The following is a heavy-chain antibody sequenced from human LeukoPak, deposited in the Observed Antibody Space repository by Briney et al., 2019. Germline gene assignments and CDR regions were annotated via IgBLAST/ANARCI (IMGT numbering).Heavy chain of an antibody. Sequence: PGRSLRLSCAASGFTFSDYYMSWIRQAPGKGLEWVSYISSSGSTIYYADSVKGRFTISRDNAKNSLYLQMNSLRAEDTAVYYCARSRYSGYDDYYYYYYGMDVWGQGTTVTVSS. V-gene: IGHV3-11*01. J-gene: IGHJ6*02. D-gene: IGHD5-12*01. CDR1: GFTFSDYY. CDR3: ARSRYSGYDDYYYYYYGMDV. CDR2: ISSSGSTI.